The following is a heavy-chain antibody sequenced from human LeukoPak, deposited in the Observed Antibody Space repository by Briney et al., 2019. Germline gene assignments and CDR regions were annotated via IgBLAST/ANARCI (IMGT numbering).Heavy chain of an antibody. CDR1: GFTFSSYS. J-gene: IGHJ4*02. D-gene: IGHD5-18*01. CDR3: ARTGYSYGYPFDY. V-gene: IGHV3-21*01. Sequence: PGGSLRLSCAASGFTFSSYSMNWGRPAPGEGLGWVSSISSSSSYIYYADSVKGRFTISRDNAKNSLYLQMNSLRAEDTAVYYCARTGYSYGYPFDYWGQGTLVTVSS. CDR2: ISSSSSYI.